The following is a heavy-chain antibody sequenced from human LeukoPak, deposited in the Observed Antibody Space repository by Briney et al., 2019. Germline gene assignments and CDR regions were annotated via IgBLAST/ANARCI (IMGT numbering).Heavy chain of an antibody. CDR2: ISSDGSGT. J-gene: IGHJ6*03. D-gene: IGHD3-10*01. Sequence: GGSLRLSCAASGFTFSSYWMHWVRQVPGKGLVWASRISSDGSGTTYADSVRGRFTISRDNAMNMLYLQMSSLRAEDTAVYYCTRFSMARGLKDYMDVWGEGTTVTVSS. CDR1: GFTFSSYW. CDR3: TRFSMARGLKDYMDV. V-gene: IGHV3-74*01.